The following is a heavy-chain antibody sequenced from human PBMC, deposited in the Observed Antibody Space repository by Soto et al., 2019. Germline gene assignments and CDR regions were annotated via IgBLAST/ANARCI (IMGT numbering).Heavy chain of an antibody. J-gene: IGHJ4*02. V-gene: IGHV3-23*01. CDR1: GFTFSSYA. Sequence: PGGSLRLSCAASGFTFSSYAMSWVRQAPGKGLEWVSGISSSGDTTYYADSVKGRFTISRDNSKNTLYLQMNSLRAEDTAVYYCAKTVPSTKYWGQGTLVTVSS. D-gene: IGHD2-2*01. CDR3: AKTVPSTKY. CDR2: ISSSGDTT.